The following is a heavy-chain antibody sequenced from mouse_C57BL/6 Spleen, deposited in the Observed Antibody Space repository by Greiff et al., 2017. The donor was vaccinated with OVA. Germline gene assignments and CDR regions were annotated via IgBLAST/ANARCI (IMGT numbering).Heavy chain of an antibody. CDR2: ISYSGST. V-gene: IGHV3-1*01. J-gene: IGHJ4*01. D-gene: IGHD1-1*01. CDR1: GYSITSGYD. CDR3: ARDGSSSYAMDY. Sequence: EVQRVESGPGMVKPSQSLSLTCTVTGYSITSGYDWHWIRHFPGNKLEWMGYISYSGSTNYNPSLKSRISITHDTSKNHFFLKLNSVTTEDTATYYCARDGSSSYAMDYWGQGTSVTVSS.